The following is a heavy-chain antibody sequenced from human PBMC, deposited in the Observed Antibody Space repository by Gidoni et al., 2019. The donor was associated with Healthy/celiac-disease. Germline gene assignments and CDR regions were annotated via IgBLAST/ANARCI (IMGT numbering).Heavy chain of an antibody. V-gene: IGHV3-30*03. D-gene: IGHD6-13*01. CDR3: SSFDY. CDR1: GFTFSSYG. J-gene: IGHJ4*02. Sequence: QLQLVESGGGVVQPGRSLSPSCAASGFTFSSYGMHWVRQAPGKGLEWVAVISYDGSNKYYADSVKGRFTISRDNSKNTLYLQMNSLRAEDTAVYYCSSFDYWGQGTLVTVSS. CDR2: ISYDGSNK.